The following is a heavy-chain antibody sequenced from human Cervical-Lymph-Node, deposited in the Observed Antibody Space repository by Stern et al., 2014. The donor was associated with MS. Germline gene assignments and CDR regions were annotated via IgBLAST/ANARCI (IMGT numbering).Heavy chain of an antibody. D-gene: IGHD2-2*01. V-gene: IGHV1-24*01. Sequence: VQLVQSGAEVKKPGASMKVSCKGSGYTLTELAMHWVRQAPGRGLEWMGGFDREDGETIYAQKFQGRVTMTEDTSTDTAYMELSSLTSEDTAVYYCATRYCTGTSCYDHSTFWGQGTLVTVSS. J-gene: IGHJ4*02. CDR2: FDREDGET. CDR1: GYTLTELA. CDR3: ATRYCTGTSCYDHSTF.